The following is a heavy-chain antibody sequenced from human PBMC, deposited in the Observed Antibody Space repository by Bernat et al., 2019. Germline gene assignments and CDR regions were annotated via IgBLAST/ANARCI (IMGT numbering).Heavy chain of an antibody. CDR3: ARDFATGKSEWFRGLEY. V-gene: IGHV3-33*01. CDR1: GFTFSSYG. CDR2: IWYDGSNK. J-gene: IGHJ4*02. Sequence: QVQLVESGGGVVQPGRSLRLSCAASGFTFSSYGMHWVRQAPGKGLEWVAVIWYDGSNKYYADSVKGRFTISRDNSKNTLYLQMNSLRAEDTAVYYCARDFATGKSEWFRGLEYWGQGTLVTVSS. D-gene: IGHD3-10*01.